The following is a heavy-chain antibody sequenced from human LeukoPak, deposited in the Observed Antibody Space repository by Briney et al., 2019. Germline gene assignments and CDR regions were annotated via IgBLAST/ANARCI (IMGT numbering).Heavy chain of an antibody. V-gene: IGHV1-24*01. D-gene: IGHD6-13*01. J-gene: IGHJ4*02. CDR2: FDPEDGAT. Sequence: ASVKVSCKVSGYTLTELSMRWVRQAPGKGLEWMGGFDPEDGATIYAQKFQGRVTMTEDTSTDTAYMELSSLRSEDTAVYYCATTPIPRAIAAAGYYFDYWGQGTLVTVSS. CDR3: ATTPIPRAIAAAGYYFDY. CDR1: GYTLTELS.